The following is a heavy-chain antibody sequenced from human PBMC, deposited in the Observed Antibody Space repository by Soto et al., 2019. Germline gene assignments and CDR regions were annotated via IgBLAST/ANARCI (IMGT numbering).Heavy chain of an antibody. J-gene: IGHJ6*02. CDR2: ISYDGSNK. Sequence: GGSLRLSCAASGFTFSSYGMHWVRQAPGKGLEWVAVISYDGSNKYYADSVKGRFTISRDNSKNTLYLQMNSLRAEDTAVYYCAKTSGIAVAGSNNYYYYYGMDVWGQGTTVTVSS. CDR1: GFTFSSYG. D-gene: IGHD6-19*01. V-gene: IGHV3-30*18. CDR3: AKTSGIAVAGSNNYYYYYGMDV.